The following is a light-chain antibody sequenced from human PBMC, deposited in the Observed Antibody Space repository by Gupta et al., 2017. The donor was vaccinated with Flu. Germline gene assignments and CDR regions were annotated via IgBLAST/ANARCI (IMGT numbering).Light chain of an antibody. CDR1: SSDVGGYNY. J-gene: IGLJ3*02. V-gene: IGLV2-8*01. CDR2: EVS. Sequence: QSALTQPPSASGFPGQSVTISCPGPSSDVGGYNYVSWYQQHPGKAPKLMIYEVSKRPSGVPDRFSGSKSGNTASLTVSGLQAEDEADYYCSSDAGSNNLVFGGGTKLTVL. CDR3: SSDAGSNNLV.